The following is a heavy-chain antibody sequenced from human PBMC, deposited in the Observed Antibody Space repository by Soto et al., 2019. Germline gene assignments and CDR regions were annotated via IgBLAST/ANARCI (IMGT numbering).Heavy chain of an antibody. D-gene: IGHD6-13*01. J-gene: IGHJ4*02. V-gene: IGHV4-59*01. Sequence: SETLSLTCTVSGGSISSYYWSWIRQPPGKGLEWIGYIYYSGSTNYNPSLKSRVTISVDTSKNQFSLKLSSVTAADTAVYYCARDDITSSSWSLWGQGTLVTVSS. CDR1: GGSISSYY. CDR2: IYYSGST. CDR3: ARDDITSSSWSL.